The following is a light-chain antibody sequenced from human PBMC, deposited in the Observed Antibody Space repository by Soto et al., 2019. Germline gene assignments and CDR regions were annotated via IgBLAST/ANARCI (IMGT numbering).Light chain of an antibody. CDR1: QSISQW. Sequence: DIQMTQSPSTLSASVGDRVAITCRASQSISQWVAWYKQKPGRAHELLIYDASKLKSGVPSRFSGSGSGTEFSLTITSLQPDDSAMYYCQQYNGYSWTFGRGTKVEIK. CDR2: DAS. CDR3: QQYNGYSWT. J-gene: IGKJ1*01. V-gene: IGKV1-5*01.